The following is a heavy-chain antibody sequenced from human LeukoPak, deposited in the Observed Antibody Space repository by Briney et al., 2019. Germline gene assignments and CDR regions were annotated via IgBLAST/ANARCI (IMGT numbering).Heavy chain of an antibody. Sequence: SGGSLRLSCAASGFTFSDYSMNWVRQAPGKGLEWVAVISYDGSNKYYADSVKGRFTISRDNSKNTLYLQMNSLRAEDTAVYYCAKASDWFDPWGQGTLVTVSS. V-gene: IGHV3-30*18. CDR2: ISYDGSNK. J-gene: IGHJ5*02. CDR1: GFTFSDYS. CDR3: AKASDWFDP.